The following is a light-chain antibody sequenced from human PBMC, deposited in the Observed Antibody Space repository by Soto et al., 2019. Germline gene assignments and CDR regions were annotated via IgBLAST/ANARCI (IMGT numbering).Light chain of an antibody. Sequence: EIVLTQSPGTLSLSPGERVTLSCRASQSLSGNYLAWYQQKPGQAPKFLIYGASNRAAGIPDRFSGGGSGTYFALTINRLEPEDCAVYYCQQYGHSPITFGQGTRLEIK. CDR2: GAS. CDR3: QQYGHSPIT. J-gene: IGKJ5*01. CDR1: QSLSGNY. V-gene: IGKV3-20*01.